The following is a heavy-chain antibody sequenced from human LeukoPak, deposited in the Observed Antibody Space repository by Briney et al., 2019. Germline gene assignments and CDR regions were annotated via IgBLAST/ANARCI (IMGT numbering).Heavy chain of an antibody. Sequence: SETLSLTCTVSGGSISSSSYYWGWIRQPPGKGLEWIGSIYYSGSTYYNPSLKSRVTISVDTSKNQFSLKLSSVTAADTAVYYCARLRITKGYYYMDVWGKGTTVTVSS. CDR1: GGSISSSSYY. CDR2: IYYSGST. D-gene: IGHD3-10*01. J-gene: IGHJ6*03. V-gene: IGHV4-39*01. CDR3: ARLRITKGYYYMDV.